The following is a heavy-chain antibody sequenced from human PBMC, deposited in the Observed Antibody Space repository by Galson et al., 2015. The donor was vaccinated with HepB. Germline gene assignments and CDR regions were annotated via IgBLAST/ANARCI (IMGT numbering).Heavy chain of an antibody. CDR2: INNSGRT. D-gene: IGHD3-22*01. V-gene: IGHV4-30-4*01. Sequence: TLSLTCAVSGDSISSGDYYWNWIRQPPGKGLEWIGFINNSGRTYYNPSFKSRSTISVDSSKNQFSLRLTSLTATDTAVYYCTRVGYDSSGYYYLFDYWGQGTLVTVSS. CDR1: GDSISSGDYY. CDR3: TRVGYDSSGYYYLFDY. J-gene: IGHJ4*02.